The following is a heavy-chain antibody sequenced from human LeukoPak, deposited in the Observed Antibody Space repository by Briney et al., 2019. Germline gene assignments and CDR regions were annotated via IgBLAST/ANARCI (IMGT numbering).Heavy chain of an antibody. D-gene: IGHD3-22*01. CDR3: ARDLLDYYDSSGYPEYAFDI. CDR2: INPSGGST. J-gene: IGHJ3*02. V-gene: IGHV1-46*01. Sequence: ASVTVSFKASGYTFTSYYMHWVRQAPGQGLEWMGIINPSGGSTSYAQKFQGRVTMTRDTSTSTVYMELSSLRSDDTAVFYCARDLLDYYDSSGYPEYAFDIWGQGTMVTVSS. CDR1: GYTFTSYY.